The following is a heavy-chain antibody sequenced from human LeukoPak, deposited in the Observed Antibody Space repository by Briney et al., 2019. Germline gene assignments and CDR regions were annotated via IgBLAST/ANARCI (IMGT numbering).Heavy chain of an antibody. Sequence: ASVTVSCKASGYTFTMYYIHWVRQAPGQGLEWMGMINPSDGATTYAQKFQGRVTMTRDTSTSTVYMELSSLRSEDTAVYYCARDHGSAYYRAPRHWGQGTLVTVSS. CDR3: ARDHGSAYYRAPRH. J-gene: IGHJ4*02. CDR1: GYTFTMYY. CDR2: INPSDGAT. D-gene: IGHD3-10*01. V-gene: IGHV1-46*01.